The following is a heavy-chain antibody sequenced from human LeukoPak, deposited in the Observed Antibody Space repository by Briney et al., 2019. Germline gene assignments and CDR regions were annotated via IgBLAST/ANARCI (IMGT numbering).Heavy chain of an antibody. CDR3: ARAYDSSGIDY. CDR1: GGSISSGSYY. CDR2: IYTSGST. Sequence: TSETLSLTCTVSGGSISSGSYYWSWIRQPAGKGLEWIGRIYTSGSTNYNPSLKSRVTISVDTSKNQFYLKLRSVTAADTAVYYCARAYDSSGIDYWGQGTLVTVSS. D-gene: IGHD3-22*01. V-gene: IGHV4-61*02. J-gene: IGHJ4*02.